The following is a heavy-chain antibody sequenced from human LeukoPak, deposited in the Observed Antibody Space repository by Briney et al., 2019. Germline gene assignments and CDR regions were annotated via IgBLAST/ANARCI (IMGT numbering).Heavy chain of an antibody. J-gene: IGHJ4*02. Sequence: KASETLSLTCTVSTDSISKSLYHWAWVRQPPGKGLEWIAEIYYQGNTYYNPSLSGRVTISVDTSENQFSLQLNAVTAADTALHFCASVKLGYYYDTNGYFDSWGQGIPVTVSS. V-gene: IGHV4-39*07. CDR1: TDSISKSLYH. CDR2: IYYQGNT. D-gene: IGHD3-22*01. CDR3: ASVKLGYYYDTNGYFDS.